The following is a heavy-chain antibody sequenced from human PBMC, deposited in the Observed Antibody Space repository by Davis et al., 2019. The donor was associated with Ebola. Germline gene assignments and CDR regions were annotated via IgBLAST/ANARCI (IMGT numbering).Heavy chain of an antibody. D-gene: IGHD3-3*01. J-gene: IGHJ6*02. CDR3: ARGYQSDFWSGYHYGMDV. V-gene: IGHV3-7*01. Sequence: GESLKISCAASEFTFSSYWMSWVRQAPGKGLEWVANIKQDGSEKYYVDSVKGRFTISRDNAKNSLYLQMNSLRAEDTAVYYCARGYQSDFWSGYHYGMDVWGQGTTVTVSS. CDR2: IKQDGSEK. CDR1: EFTFSSYW.